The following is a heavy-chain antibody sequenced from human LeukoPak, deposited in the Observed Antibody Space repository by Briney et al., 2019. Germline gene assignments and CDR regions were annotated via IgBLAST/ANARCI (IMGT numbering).Heavy chain of an antibody. D-gene: IGHD3-3*01. CDR2: ISGSGGST. CDR1: GFIFNNYA. CDR3: AKDSLKEWLLNPPYFDC. J-gene: IGHJ4*02. Sequence: GGSLRLSCAASGFIFNNYAINWVRQAPGKGLEWVSTISGSGGSTYFADSVKGRFTISRDDSKNTLYLQMNSLRAEDTAVYYYAKDSLKEWLLNPPYFDCWGQGTLVTVSS. V-gene: IGHV3-23*01.